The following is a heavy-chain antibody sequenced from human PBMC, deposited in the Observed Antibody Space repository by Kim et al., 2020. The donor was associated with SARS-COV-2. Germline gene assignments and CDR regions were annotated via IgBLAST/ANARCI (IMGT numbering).Heavy chain of an antibody. J-gene: IGHJ4*02. CDR2: ISGSGGST. CDR1: GFTFSSYV. V-gene: IGHV3-23*01. D-gene: IGHD3-3*01. CDR3: AKSGEVNYDFWSGYYKNPPVDY. Sequence: GGSLRLSCAASGFTFSSYVMSWVRQAPGKGLEWVSAISGSGGSTYYADSVKGRFTISRDNSKNTLYLQMNSLRAEDTAVYYCAKSGEVNYDFWSGYYKNPPVDYWGQGTMVTVSS.